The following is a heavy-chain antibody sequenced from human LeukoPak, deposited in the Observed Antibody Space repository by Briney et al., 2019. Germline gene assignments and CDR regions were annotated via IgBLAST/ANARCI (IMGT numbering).Heavy chain of an antibody. D-gene: IGHD1-14*01. V-gene: IGHV3-23*01. J-gene: IGHJ4*02. CDR2: FSGDGGPT. CDR3: AKDRQTGNHYYFDS. CDR1: GFTFSSYA. Sequence: GGSLRLSCAASGFTFSSYAMGWVRQTPEKGLEWVSAFSGDGGPTYYADSVKGRFTISRDNSKSTLYLQMGSLRAEDAAVYYCAKDRQTGNHYYFDSWGQGTLVAVSS.